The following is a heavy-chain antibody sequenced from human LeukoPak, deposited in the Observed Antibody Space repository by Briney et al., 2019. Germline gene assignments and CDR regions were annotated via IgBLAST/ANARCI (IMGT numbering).Heavy chain of an antibody. CDR1: GFTFSSYA. CDR2: ISGSGGST. D-gene: IGHD3-9*01. J-gene: IGHJ4*02. V-gene: IGHV3-23*01. CDR3: AKDTYYDILTGHPEY. Sequence: GGSLRLSCAASGFTFSSYAVSWVRHARGGGGVWVSSISGSGGSTYCADSVEGRFTISRDNSKNTLYLQMNSLRAEDTAVYYCAKDTYYDILTGHPEYWGQGTLVTVSS.